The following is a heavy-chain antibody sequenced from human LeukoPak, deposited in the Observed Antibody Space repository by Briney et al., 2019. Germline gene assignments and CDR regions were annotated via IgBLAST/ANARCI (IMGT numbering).Heavy chain of an antibody. Sequence: GGPRRLSCAASGLTLSTYSMTWVRQAPGKGLEWLSYISSSSSTIYYADSVKGRFTISRDNAKKSLYLQMNSLRDEESAVYYCARGPPVVTRLYYFDYWGQGTLVTVSS. J-gene: IGHJ4*02. V-gene: IGHV3-48*02. CDR3: ARGPPVVTRLYYFDY. CDR1: GLTLSTYS. CDR2: ISSSSSTI. D-gene: IGHD4-23*01.